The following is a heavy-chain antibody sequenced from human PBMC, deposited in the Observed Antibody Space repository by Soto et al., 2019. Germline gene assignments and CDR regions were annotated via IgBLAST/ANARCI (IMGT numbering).Heavy chain of an antibody. CDR2: ISWDGGST. D-gene: IGHD1-26*01. J-gene: IGHJ4*02. V-gene: IGHV3-43D*03. CDR3: AKDKMRSGSYIDY. Sequence: GGSLRLSCAASGFTFDDYAMHWVRQAPGKGLEWVSLISWDGGSTYYADSVKGRFTISRDNSKNSLYLQMNSLRAEDTALYYCAKDKMRSGSYIDYWGQGTLVTVSS. CDR1: GFTFDDYA.